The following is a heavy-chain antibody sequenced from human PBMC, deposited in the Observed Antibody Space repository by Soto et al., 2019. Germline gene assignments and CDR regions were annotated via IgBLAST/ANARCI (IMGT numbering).Heavy chain of an antibody. D-gene: IGHD5-12*01. CDR2: IIPISGRT. CDR3: ATRGTQGRWLEFADY. CDR1: GGTFSSLG. Sequence: VQLVESGAEVKRPGSSVKVSCEASGGTFSSLGFTWVRQAPGQGLEWMGGIIPISGRTTFAQKFQGRVTITADESTRATYMELTTLTSDDTAMYYCATRGTQGRWLEFADYWGQGTLVTVSS. V-gene: IGHV1-69*01. J-gene: IGHJ4*02.